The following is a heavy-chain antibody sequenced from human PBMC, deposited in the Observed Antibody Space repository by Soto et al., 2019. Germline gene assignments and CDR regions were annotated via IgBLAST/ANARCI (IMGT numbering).Heavy chain of an antibody. CDR1: GFSLSTSGVG. D-gene: IGHD1-26*01. CDR3: ALSLIPNGRSSGAFDY. CDR2: INWDDDK. V-gene: IGHV2-5*02. Sequence: QITLKESGPTLVKPTQTLTLTCTFSGFSLSTSGVGVGWIRQPPGKALEWLALINWDDDKRDSPSLKRRLTITKDTPNNQVVLKMTNMEPVDTGTYYTALSLIPNGRSSGAFDYWGQGTLVTVSS. J-gene: IGHJ4*02.